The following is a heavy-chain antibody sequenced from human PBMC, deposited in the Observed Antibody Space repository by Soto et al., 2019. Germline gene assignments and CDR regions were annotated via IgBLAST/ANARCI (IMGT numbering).Heavy chain of an antibody. Sequence: QLQLQESGSGLVTPSQTLSLTCAVSGGSISSGGYSWNWIRQPPGKGLEWIGNIYHSGSTYYNASLKSRVTISVDRSKNQFSLKLRSVPAADRAVYYCGSGGYANAFDLWGQGTMVTVSS. CDR1: GGSISSGGYS. J-gene: IGHJ3*01. D-gene: IGHD6-25*01. CDR3: GSGGYANAFDL. V-gene: IGHV4-30-2*01. CDR2: IYHSGST.